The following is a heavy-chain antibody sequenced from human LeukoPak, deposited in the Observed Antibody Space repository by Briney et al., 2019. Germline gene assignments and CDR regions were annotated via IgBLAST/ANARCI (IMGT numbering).Heavy chain of an antibody. CDR1: GGSISSGDYY. J-gene: IGHJ6*02. CDR2: IYYSGST. D-gene: IGHD3-16*01. V-gene: IGHV4-61*08. CDR3: ASSWGNGMDV. Sequence: SQTLSLTCTVSGGSISSGDYYWSWIRQPPGKGLEWIGYIYYSGSTNYNPSLESRVTISVDTSKNQFSLKLSSVTAADTAVYYCASSWGNGMDVWGQGTTVTVSS.